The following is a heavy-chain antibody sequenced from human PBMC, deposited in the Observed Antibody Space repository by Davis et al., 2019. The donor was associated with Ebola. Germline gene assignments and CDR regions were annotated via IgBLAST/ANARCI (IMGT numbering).Heavy chain of an antibody. Sequence: GESLKISCEASGFTFHSFVMDWVRQAPGKGLEWVSSVGAGGDYTYYADSVTGRFTISIDNAKNTLYLQMTSLRAEDTAVYYCAKGLEWTLSYSYWYGMDVWGQGTTVTVSS. CDR2: VGAGGDYT. CDR1: GFTFHSFV. CDR3: AKGLEWTLSYSYWYGMDV. J-gene: IGHJ6*02. V-gene: IGHV3-23*01. D-gene: IGHD3-3*01.